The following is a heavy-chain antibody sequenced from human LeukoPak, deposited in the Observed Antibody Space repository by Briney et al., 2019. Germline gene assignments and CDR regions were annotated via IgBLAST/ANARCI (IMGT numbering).Heavy chain of an antibody. CDR2: ISSSSSYI. D-gene: IGHD3-22*01. CDR1: GFTFSSYS. Sequence: PGGSLRLSCAASGFTFSSYSMNGVRQAPGKGLEWVSSISSSSSYIYYADSVKGRFTISRDNAKNSLYLQMNSLRAEDTAVYYCARDSDYYDSSGYYYVPDYWGQGTLVTVSS. J-gene: IGHJ4*02. CDR3: ARDSDYYDSSGYYYVPDY. V-gene: IGHV3-21*01.